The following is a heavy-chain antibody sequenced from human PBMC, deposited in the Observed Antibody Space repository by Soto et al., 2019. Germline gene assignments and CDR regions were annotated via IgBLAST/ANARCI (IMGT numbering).Heavy chain of an antibody. J-gene: IGHJ4*02. Sequence: GGSLRLSCVASGFTFKNAWMNWVRQAPGKGLEWVGRIKSKTEGETTDYAAPVKGRFTISRDDSKNTLYLQMNSLKSEDTAVYYCTTTSDFYESDGYLYYFDFWGQGTLVTVSS. V-gene: IGHV3-15*07. CDR1: GFTFKNAW. D-gene: IGHD3-22*01. CDR2: IKSKTEGETT. CDR3: TTTSDFYESDGYLYYFDF.